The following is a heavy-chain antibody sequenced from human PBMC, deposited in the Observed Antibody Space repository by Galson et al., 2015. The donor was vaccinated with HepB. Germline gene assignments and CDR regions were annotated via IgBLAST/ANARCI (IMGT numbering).Heavy chain of an antibody. Sequence: SVKVSCKASGYTFTSYGISWVRQAPGQGLEWMGWISAYNGNTNYAQKLQGRVTMTTDTSTSTAYMELRSLRSDDTAVYYCAREGYYYGSGSYKGWFDPWGQGTLVTVSS. D-gene: IGHD3-10*01. CDR3: AREGYYYGSGSYKGWFDP. J-gene: IGHJ5*02. CDR1: GYTFTSYG. CDR2: ISAYNGNT. V-gene: IGHV1-18*01.